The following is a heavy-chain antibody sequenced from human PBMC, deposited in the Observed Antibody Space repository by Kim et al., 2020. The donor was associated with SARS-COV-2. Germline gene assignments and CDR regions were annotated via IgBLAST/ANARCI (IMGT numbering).Heavy chain of an antibody. V-gene: IGHV4-39*01. Sequence: TYYNPPLKSRVTISVDTSKNQFSLKLSSVTAADTAVYYCARQALAYYFDYWGQGTLVTVSS. CDR2: T. CDR3: ARQALAYYFDY. J-gene: IGHJ4*02.